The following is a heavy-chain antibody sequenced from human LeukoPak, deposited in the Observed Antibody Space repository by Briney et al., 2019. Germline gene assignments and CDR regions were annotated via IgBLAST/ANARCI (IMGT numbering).Heavy chain of an antibody. D-gene: IGHD1-1*01. V-gene: IGHV4-59*01. CDR1: GGSINSYY. CDR3: ARDRHDSSKPNDAFDI. J-gene: IGHJ3*02. Sequence: SETLSLTCSVSGGSINSYYWSWIRQPPGKGLEWIGYIYYSGSTNYNPSLESRVTISVDASKKQLSLKLSSVTAADTAIYYCARDRHDSSKPNDAFDIWGQGTMVTVSS. CDR2: IYYSGST.